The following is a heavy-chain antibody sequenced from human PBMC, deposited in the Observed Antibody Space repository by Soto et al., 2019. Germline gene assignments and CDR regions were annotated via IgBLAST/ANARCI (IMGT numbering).Heavy chain of an antibody. D-gene: IGHD4-17*01. CDR1: GGSISSYY. Sequence: PSETLSLTCTVSGGSISSYYWSWIRQPPGKGLEWIGYIYYSGSTNYNPSLKSRVTISVDTSKNQFSLKLSSVTAADTAVYYCARQWSYGDYPFDYWGQGTLVTVSS. V-gene: IGHV4-59*08. J-gene: IGHJ4*02. CDR3: ARQWSYGDYPFDY. CDR2: IYYSGST.